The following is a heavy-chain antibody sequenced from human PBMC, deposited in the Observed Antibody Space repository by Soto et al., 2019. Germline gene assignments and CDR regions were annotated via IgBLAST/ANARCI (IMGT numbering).Heavy chain of an antibody. Sequence: QVQLVQSGDEVKKPGASVKVSCKASGYIFVNYGIAWVRQAPGQGLEWMGWISPYTGNTHSATQVQGRLTMTTDTSTSTAYMDLGSLTSDDTAVYYCVMVDKYGTPTPQDVWGQGSTFTVSS. CDR2: ISPYTGNT. V-gene: IGHV1-18*01. J-gene: IGHJ6*01. CDR1: GYIFVNYG. CDR3: VMVDKYGTPTPQDV. D-gene: IGHD5-12*01.